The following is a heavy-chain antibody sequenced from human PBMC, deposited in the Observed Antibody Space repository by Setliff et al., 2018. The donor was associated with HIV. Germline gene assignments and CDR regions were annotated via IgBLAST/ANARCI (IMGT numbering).Heavy chain of an antibody. CDR2: IYTSGST. CDR1: GGSISGYY. J-gene: IGHJ5*02. D-gene: IGHD3-9*01. Sequence: PSETLSLTCTVSGGSISGYYWSWIRQPAGKGLEWIGRIYTSGSTSYNPSLKSRVTMSVDMSKNQFSLKLTSVTAADTAVYYCARDLGYDILTAYNWFDPWGQGTLVTVSS. CDR3: ARDLGYDILTAYNWFDP. V-gene: IGHV4-4*07.